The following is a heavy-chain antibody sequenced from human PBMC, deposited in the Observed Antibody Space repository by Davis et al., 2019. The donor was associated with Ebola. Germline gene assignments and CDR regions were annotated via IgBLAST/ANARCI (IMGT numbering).Heavy chain of an antibody. CDR1: GGTFSSHT. CDR3: ARGIAAANDY. D-gene: IGHD6-13*01. CDR2: IIPILGIA. Sequence: SVQVSCKASGGTFSSHTISCVRQPPGQGLEWMGRIIPILGIANYAQKFQGRVTITADKSTSTAYMELSSLRSEDTAVYYCARGIAAANDYWGQGTLVTVSS. J-gene: IGHJ4*02. V-gene: IGHV1-69*02.